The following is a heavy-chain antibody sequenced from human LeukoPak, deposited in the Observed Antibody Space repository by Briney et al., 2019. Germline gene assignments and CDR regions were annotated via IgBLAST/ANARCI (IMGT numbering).Heavy chain of an antibody. CDR1: GGSISSGDYY. CDR3: ASSDILTGYYVPPFDY. D-gene: IGHD3-9*01. J-gene: IGHJ4*02. Sequence: PSETLSLTCTVSGGSISSGDYYWSWIRQHPGKGLEWIGYIYYSGSTYYNPSLKSRVTISVDTSKNQFSLKLSSVTAADTAVYYCASSDILTGYYVPPFDYWGQGTLVTVSS. CDR2: IYYSGST. V-gene: IGHV4-31*03.